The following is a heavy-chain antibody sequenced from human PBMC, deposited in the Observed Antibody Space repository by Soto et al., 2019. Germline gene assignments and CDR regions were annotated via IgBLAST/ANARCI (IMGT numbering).Heavy chain of an antibody. D-gene: IGHD3-16*01. CDR3: ARGGWGGGDSYYYYYYGMDV. J-gene: IGHJ6*01. CDR1: GGSISSYY. Sequence: ASETLSLICTVSGGSISSYYLRWIRQPAGKGLEWIGRIYTSGSTNYNPSLKSRVTMSVDTSKNQFSLKLSSVTAADTAVYYCARGGWGGGDSYYYYYYGMDVWGQGTTVTVSS. V-gene: IGHV4-4*07. CDR2: IYTSGST.